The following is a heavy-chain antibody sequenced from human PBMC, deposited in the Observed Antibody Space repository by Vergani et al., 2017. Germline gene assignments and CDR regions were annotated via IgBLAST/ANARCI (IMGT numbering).Heavy chain of an antibody. CDR3: ARHDSGHYDASYYGLDV. J-gene: IGHJ6*04. D-gene: IGHD3-16*01. CDR1: GGSISSSSHF. CDR2: IYYTGSA. V-gene: IGHV4-39*01. Sequence: QLQLHKSGPGLVKPSETLSLTCTLSGGSISSSSHFWGWLRQTPGKGLEWIGIIYYTGSAYYNPSLKSRVSISVDASKNLFSLKLSSVTAADSAVYYCARHDSGHYDASYYGLDVWGKGTTVTVSS.